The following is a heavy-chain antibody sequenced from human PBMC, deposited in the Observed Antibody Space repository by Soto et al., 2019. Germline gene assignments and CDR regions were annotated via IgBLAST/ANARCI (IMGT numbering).Heavy chain of an antibody. CDR2: ISAYNGNT. J-gene: IGHJ5*02. Sequence: QVQLVQSGAEVKKPGASVKVSCKASGYTFTSYGISWVRQAPGQGLEWMGWISAYNGNTNYAQKLQGRVTMTTDTTTSKGFQELRSLKTDEPALEYWWKGFRANSPRSQGFDPWGQGTLVTVSS. CDR1: GYTFTSYG. D-gene: IGHD3-10*01. CDR3: WKGFRANSPRSQGFDP. V-gene: IGHV1-18*04.